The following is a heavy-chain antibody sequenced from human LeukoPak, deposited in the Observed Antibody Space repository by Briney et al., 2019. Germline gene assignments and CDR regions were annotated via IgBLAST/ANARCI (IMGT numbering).Heavy chain of an antibody. CDR1: GGSISSYY. J-gene: IGHJ4*02. V-gene: IGHV4-59*01. D-gene: IGHD2/OR15-2a*01. CDR2: IYYSGST. Sequence: SETLSLTCTVSGGSISSYYWSWIRQPPGKGLEWIGYIYYSGSTNYNPSLKSRVTISVDTSKNQFSLKLSSVTAADTAVYYCARGKPSNYWGQGTLVTVSS. CDR3: ARGKPSNY.